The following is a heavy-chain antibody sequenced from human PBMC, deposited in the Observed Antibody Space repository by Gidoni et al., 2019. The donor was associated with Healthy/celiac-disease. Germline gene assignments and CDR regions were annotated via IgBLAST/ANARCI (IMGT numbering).Heavy chain of an antibody. CDR1: GGSISSSSYY. J-gene: IGHJ5*02. D-gene: IGHD6-19*01. CDR2: IYYSGST. V-gene: IGHV4-39*01. Sequence: QLQLQESGPGLVKPSETLSLTCTVSGGSISSSSYYWGWIRQPPGKGLEWIGSIYYSGSTYYNPSLKSRVTISVDTSKNQFSLKLSSVTAADTAVYYCASGIAVAGTNWFDPWGQGTLVTVSS. CDR3: ASGIAVAGTNWFDP.